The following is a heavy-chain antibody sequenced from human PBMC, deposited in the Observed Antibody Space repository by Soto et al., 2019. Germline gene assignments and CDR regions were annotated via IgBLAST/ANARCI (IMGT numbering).Heavy chain of an antibody. CDR2: IYYSGST. J-gene: IGHJ4*02. Sequence: SETLSLTCTVSGGSISSSSYYWGWIRQPPGKGLEWIGSIYYSGSTYYNPSLKSRVTISVDTSKNQFSLKLSSVTAADTAVYYCARLSIDSSGYQYYIDYWGKGTLVTVSS. D-gene: IGHD3-22*01. CDR1: GGSISSSSYY. CDR3: ARLSIDSSGYQYYIDY. V-gene: IGHV4-39*01.